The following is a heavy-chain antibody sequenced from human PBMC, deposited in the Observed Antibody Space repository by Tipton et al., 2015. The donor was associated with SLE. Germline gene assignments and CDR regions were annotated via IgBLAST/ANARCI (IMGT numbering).Heavy chain of an antibody. D-gene: IGHD1-26*01. Sequence: TLSLTCTVSGGSISSHYWSWSRQPPGKGLEWIGYIYYSGSTNYNPSLKSRVTISVDTSKNQFSLKLSSVTAADTAVYYCARDSGSVYGMDVWGQGTTVTVSS. CDR1: GGSISSHY. CDR2: IYYSGST. J-gene: IGHJ6*02. CDR3: ARDSGSVYGMDV. V-gene: IGHV4-59*11.